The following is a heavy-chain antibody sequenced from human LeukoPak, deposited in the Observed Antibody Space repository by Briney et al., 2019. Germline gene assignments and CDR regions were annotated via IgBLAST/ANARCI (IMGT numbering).Heavy chain of an antibody. V-gene: IGHV3-33*08. J-gene: IGHJ6*02. CDR1: GFTFSSYW. CDR3: ARLGPYDYEYSYYYYGMDV. D-gene: IGHD4-17*01. Sequence: GGSLRLSCAASGFTFSSYWMSWVRQAPGKGLEWVAVIWYDGSNKYYADSVKGRFTISRDNSKNTLYLQMNSLRAEDTAVYYCARLGPYDYEYSYYYYGMDVWGQGTTVTVSS. CDR2: IWYDGSNK.